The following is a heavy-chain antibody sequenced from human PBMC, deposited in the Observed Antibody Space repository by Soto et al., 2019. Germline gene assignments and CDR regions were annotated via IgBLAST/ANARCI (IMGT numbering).Heavy chain of an antibody. Sequence: PGGSLRLSCAASGFTFSSYWMHWVRQAPGKGLVWVSRINSDGSSTSYADSVKGRFTISRDNAKNTLYLQMNSLRAEDTAVYYCATRYCSSTSCPYYYGMDVWGQGTTVTVSS. D-gene: IGHD2-2*01. CDR3: ATRYCSSTSCPYYYGMDV. CDR1: GFTFSSYW. V-gene: IGHV3-74*01. J-gene: IGHJ6*02. CDR2: INSDGSST.